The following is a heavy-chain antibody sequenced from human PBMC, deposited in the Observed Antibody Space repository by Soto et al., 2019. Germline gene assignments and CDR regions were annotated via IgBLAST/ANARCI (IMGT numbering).Heavy chain of an antibody. D-gene: IGHD6-13*01. CDR3: ARDGSSRAVDV. V-gene: IGHV4-59*01. CDR1: GGSISSYY. Sequence: SETLSHTCTVSGGSISSYYWSWIRQPPGKGLEWIGYIYYSGSTNYNPSLKSRVTISVDTSKNQFSLKLSSVTAADTAVYYCARDGSSRAVDVWGQGTTVTVSS. CDR2: IYYSGST. J-gene: IGHJ6*02.